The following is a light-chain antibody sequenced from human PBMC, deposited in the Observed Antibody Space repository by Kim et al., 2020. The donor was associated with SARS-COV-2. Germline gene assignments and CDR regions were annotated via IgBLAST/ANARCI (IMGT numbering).Light chain of an antibody. Sequence: SYELTQPPSVSVAPGKTARITCGGDNIGSKSVHWYQQKTGQAPVLVIYYDKGRPSGIPERFSGSNSGNTATLTISRVEGGDEADYYCQVWDSSTDHRVFGGGTKVTVL. CDR3: QVWDSSTDHRV. J-gene: IGLJ3*02. CDR1: NIGSKS. V-gene: IGLV3-21*04. CDR2: YDK.